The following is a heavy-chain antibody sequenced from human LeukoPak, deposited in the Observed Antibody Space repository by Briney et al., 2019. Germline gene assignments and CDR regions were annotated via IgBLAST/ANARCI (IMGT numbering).Heavy chain of an antibody. CDR3: ARDKGHFDVDY. CDR2: IDYSGST. J-gene: IGHJ4*02. D-gene: IGHD3-9*01. Sequence: KSSETLSLTCTVSGGSISSSGYYWGWIRQPPGKGLEWMGSIDYSGSTYYIPSLKSRLTISLDTSKNQFSLKLSSVTAADTAVYYCARDKGHFDVDYWGQGTLVTVSS. V-gene: IGHV4-39*07. CDR1: GGSISSSGYY.